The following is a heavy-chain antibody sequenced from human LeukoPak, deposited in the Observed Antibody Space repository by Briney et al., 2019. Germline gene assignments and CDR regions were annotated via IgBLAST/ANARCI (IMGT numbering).Heavy chain of an antibody. CDR1: GITVSANY. J-gene: IGHJ4*02. V-gene: IGHV3-66*01. Sequence: GGSLRLSCAVSGITVSANYMSWVRQAPGKGLEWVSLISSGGDTYYADSVKGRFTISRDNSKNTLYLQMNSLRAEDTAVYYCAKSRGESRGASNYWGQGTLVTVSS. CDR2: ISSGGDT. CDR3: AKSRGESRGASNY. D-gene: IGHD1-26*01.